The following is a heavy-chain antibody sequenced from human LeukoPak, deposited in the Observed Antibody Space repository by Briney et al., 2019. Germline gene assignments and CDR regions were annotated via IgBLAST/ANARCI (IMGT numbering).Heavy chain of an antibody. CDR1: GFTFSTYW. J-gene: IGHJ4*02. Sequence: GGSLRLSCAASGFTFSTYWMHWVRQAPGKGLVWVSRINSDGSGTGYADSVKGRFTISRDNAKNTLYLQMNSLRAEDTAVYYCARIGAGSSRDYWGQGTLVTVSS. CDR3: ARIGAGSSRDY. D-gene: IGHD6-13*01. CDR2: INSDGSGT. V-gene: IGHV3-74*01.